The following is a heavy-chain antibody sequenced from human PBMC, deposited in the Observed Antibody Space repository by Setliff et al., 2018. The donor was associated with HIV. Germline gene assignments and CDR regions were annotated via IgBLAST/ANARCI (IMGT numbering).Heavy chain of an antibody. D-gene: IGHD2-2*01. J-gene: IGHJ4*02. CDR3: ARKDGVGYCDSNSCYGIGPIDF. Sequence: SVKVSCKASGYSFTGYYVNWVRQAPGQGLEWMGRINPKSGATNLAQKFQGRVTLTRDTSVTTVYMELTSLRSDDTAVYYCARKDGVGYCDSNSCYGIGPIDFWGQGSLVTVSS. CDR2: INPKSGAT. CDR1: GYSFTGYY. V-gene: IGHV1-2*06.